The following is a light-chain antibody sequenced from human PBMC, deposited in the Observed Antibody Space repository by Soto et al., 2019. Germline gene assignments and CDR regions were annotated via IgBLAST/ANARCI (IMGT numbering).Light chain of an antibody. V-gene: IGLV2-14*02. CDR2: EDI. CDR3: FSFTTTSTHV. Sequence: QSVLTQPASVSGSPGQSITISCTGSSSDVEANKLVSWYQQHPGTAPRLVIYEDIRRPSGISGRFSGSKSGSTASLTISGLQVEDEAEYFCFSFTTTSTHVFGTGTKVTVL. J-gene: IGLJ1*01. CDR1: SSDVEANKL.